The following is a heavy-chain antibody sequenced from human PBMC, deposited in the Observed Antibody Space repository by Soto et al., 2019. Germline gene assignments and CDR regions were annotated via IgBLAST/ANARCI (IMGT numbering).Heavy chain of an antibody. CDR2: IYYSGST. D-gene: IGHD3-10*01. Sequence: SETLSLTCTVSGGSVSSSSYYWSWIRQPPGKGLEWIGYIYYSGSTNYNPSLKSRVTISVDTSKNQFSLKLSSVTAADTAVYYCARVYGCFDYWGQGTLVTVSS. CDR3: ARVYGCFDY. J-gene: IGHJ4*02. V-gene: IGHV4-61*01. CDR1: GGSVSSSSYY.